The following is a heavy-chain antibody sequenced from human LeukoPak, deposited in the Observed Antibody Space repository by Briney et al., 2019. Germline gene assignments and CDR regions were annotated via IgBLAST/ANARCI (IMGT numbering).Heavy chain of an antibody. CDR3: ARDSGGYDDRDYYYYMDV. CDR2: IYYSGTT. D-gene: IGHD5-12*01. V-gene: IGHV4-39*07. J-gene: IGHJ6*03. CDR1: GGSMSSTSYY. Sequence: PSETLSLTCTVSGGSMSSTSYYWGWIRQPPGKGLEWIGTIYYSGTTYYNPSLKSRVTISVDTSKNQFSLKLSSVTAADTAVYYCARDSGGYDDRDYYYYMDVWGKGTTVTISS.